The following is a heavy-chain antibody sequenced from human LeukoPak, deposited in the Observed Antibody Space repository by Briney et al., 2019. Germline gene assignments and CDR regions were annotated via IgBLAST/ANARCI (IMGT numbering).Heavy chain of an antibody. V-gene: IGHV3-7*03. J-gene: IGHJ4*02. CDR1: GFTFSSYW. Sequence: GGSLRLSCAASGFTFSSYWMSWVRQAPGKGLEWVANIKQDGSEKYYVDSVKGRFTISRDNAKNSLYLQMNSLRAEDTAVYYCAKDIVVVPAALDYWGQGTLVTVSS. CDR2: IKQDGSEK. D-gene: IGHD2-2*01. CDR3: AKDIVVVPAALDY.